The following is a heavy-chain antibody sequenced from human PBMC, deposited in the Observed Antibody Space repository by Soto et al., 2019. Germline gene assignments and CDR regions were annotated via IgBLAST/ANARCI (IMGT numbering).Heavy chain of an antibody. CDR3: AKSLPPYSSSWFEEDYFDP. J-gene: IGHJ4*02. V-gene: IGHV3-30*18. Sequence: GGSLRLSCAASGFTFRSYGIHWVRQAPGKGLEWVAVISYDGNDKYYADSVKGRFTISRDNSKNTLFLQMNSLRGDDTAVYYCAKSLPPYSSSWFEEDYFDPWGQGTLVTVSS. D-gene: IGHD6-13*01. CDR2: ISYDGNDK. CDR1: GFTFRSYG.